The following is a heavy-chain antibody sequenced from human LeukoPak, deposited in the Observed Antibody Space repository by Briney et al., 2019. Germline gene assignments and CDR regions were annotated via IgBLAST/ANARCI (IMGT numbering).Heavy chain of an antibody. D-gene: IGHD4-17*01. Sequence: SETLSLTCTVSGGSISSHYWSWIRQPPGKGLEWIGYIYYSGSTNYNPSLKSRVTISVDTSKNQFSLKLSSATAADTAVYYCAREATVTPGVGFFDFWGQGTLVTVSS. J-gene: IGHJ4*02. V-gene: IGHV4-59*11. CDR1: GGSISSHY. CDR3: AREATVTPGVGFFDF. CDR2: IYYSGST.